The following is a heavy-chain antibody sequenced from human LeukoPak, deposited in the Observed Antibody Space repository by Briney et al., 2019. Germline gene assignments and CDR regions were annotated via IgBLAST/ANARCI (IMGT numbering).Heavy chain of an antibody. D-gene: IGHD4-17*01. CDR1: GFTFTKYW. V-gene: IGHV3-74*03. Sequence: GGSLRLSCAASGFTFTKYWMHWVRQAPGKGLVWVSRVNSDGSRTTYADSVKGRFTISRDNANNTLYLQMNSLTAEDTAVYYCARAGSVTNDYWGQGSLVTVSS. CDR2: VNSDGSRT. CDR3: ARAGSVTNDY. J-gene: IGHJ4*02.